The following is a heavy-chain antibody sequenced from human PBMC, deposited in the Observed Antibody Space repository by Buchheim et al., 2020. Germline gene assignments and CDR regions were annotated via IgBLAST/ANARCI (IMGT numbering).Heavy chain of an antibody. V-gene: IGHV3-33*01. D-gene: IGHD1-26*01. CDR2: IWYDGSNK. CDR3: ARDRDLLGSYYFDY. CDR1: GFTFSSYG. J-gene: IGHJ4*02. Sequence: QVQLVESGGGVVQPGRSLRLSCAASGFTFSSYGMHWVRQAPGKGPEWVAVIWYDGSNKYYADSVKGRFTISRDNSKNTLYLQMNSLRAEDTAVYYCARDRDLLGSYYFDYWGQGTL.